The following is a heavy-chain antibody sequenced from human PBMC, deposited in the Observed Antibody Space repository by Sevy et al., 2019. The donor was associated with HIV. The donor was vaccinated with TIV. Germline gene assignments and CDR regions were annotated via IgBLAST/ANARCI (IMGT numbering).Heavy chain of an antibody. D-gene: IGHD3-16*01. CDR3: KDEGSTSLGGDNNYYYYMDV. J-gene: IGHJ6*03. CDR1: GFTFSSYA. V-gene: IGHV3-23*01. CDR2: ISGSGGST. Sequence: GGSLRLSCAASGFTFSSYAMSWVRQAPGKGLEWVSAISGSGGSTYYADSVKGRFTISRDNSKNTLYLQMNSLRAEDTAYYYSKDEGSTSLGGDNNYYYYMDVWGKGTTVTVSS.